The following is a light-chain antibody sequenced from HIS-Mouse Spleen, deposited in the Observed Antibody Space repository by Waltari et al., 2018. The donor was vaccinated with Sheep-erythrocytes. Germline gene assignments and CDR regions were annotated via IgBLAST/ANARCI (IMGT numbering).Light chain of an antibody. V-gene: IGLV3-10*01. J-gene: IGLJ3*02. Sequence: SYELTQPPSVSVSPGQTASITCSGDKLGDKYAYWYQQNSGQAPVLVIYEDSKRPSGIPERFSGSSSGTMATLTISGAQVEDEADYYCYSTDSSGNHSNWVFGGGTKLTVL. CDR1: KLGDKY. CDR3: YSTDSSGNHSNWV. CDR2: EDS.